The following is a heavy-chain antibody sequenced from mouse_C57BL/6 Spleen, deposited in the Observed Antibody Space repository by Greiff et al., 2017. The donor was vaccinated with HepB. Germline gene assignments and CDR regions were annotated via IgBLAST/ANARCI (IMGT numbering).Heavy chain of an antibody. CDR2: IYPGDGDT. D-gene: IGHD4-1*01. J-gene: IGHJ4*01. CDR3: ARRDWDGEGYLDY. CDR1: GYAFSSYW. V-gene: IGHV1-80*01. Sequence: VQLQQSGAELVKPGASVKICCKASGYAFSSYWMNWVKQRPGKGLEWIGQIYPGDGDTNYNGKFKGKATLTADKSSSTAYMQLSSLTSEDSAVYFCARRDWDGEGYLDYWGQGTSVTVSS.